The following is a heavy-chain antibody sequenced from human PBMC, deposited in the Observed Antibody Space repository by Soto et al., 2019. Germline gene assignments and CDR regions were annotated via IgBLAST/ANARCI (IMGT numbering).Heavy chain of an antibody. CDR1: GGSISSDDYY. J-gene: IGHJ4*02. V-gene: IGHV4-30-4*01. D-gene: IGHD2-15*01. CDR3: AREGSSSPEYFDF. CDR2: IYYTGRT. Sequence: SETLSLTCSVSGGSISSDDYYWTWIRQPPGEGLEWIGYIYYTGRTSSTPSLESRVTISIDTSKNQFSLKLSSVSAADTAVYYCAREGSSSPEYFDFWGPGTLVT.